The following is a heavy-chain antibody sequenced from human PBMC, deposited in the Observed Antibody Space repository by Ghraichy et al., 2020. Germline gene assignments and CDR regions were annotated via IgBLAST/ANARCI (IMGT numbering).Heavy chain of an antibody. CDR1: GGSFSGYY. V-gene: IGHV4-34*01. D-gene: IGHD2-15*01. J-gene: IGHJ6*02. CDR3: ARSFPARFKDCSGGSCYLRIGGHYYYYGMDV. Sequence: SETLSLTCAVYGGSFSGYYWSWIRQPPGKGLEWIGEINHSGSTNYNPSLKSRVTISVDTSKNQFSLKLSSVTAADTAVYYCARSFPARFKDCSGGSCYLRIGGHYYYYGMDVWGQGTTVTVSS. CDR2: INHSGST.